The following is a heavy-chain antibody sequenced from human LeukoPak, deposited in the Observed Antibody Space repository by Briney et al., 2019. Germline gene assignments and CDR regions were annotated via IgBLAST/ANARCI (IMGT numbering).Heavy chain of an antibody. J-gene: IGHJ4*02. CDR3: ARDSSGWYADY. V-gene: IGHV4-59*01. CDR2: ISYTGST. D-gene: IGHD6-19*01. Sequence: SETLSLTCAVSGGSISTYYWSWIRQPPGKGLEWIGYISYTGSTNYNPSLKSRVIISVDTSKNQFSLKLGSVTAADTAVYYCARDSSGWYADYWGQGILVTVSS. CDR1: GGSISTYY.